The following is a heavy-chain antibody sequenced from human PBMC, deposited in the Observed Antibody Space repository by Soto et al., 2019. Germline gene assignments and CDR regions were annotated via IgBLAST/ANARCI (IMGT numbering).Heavy chain of an antibody. CDR2: IYHSGST. J-gene: IGHJ4*02. CDR1: GGSISSNNW. D-gene: IGHD1-26*01. Sequence: QVQLQESGPGLVKPSGTLSLTCAVSGGSISSNNWWHWVRQPPGKGLEWIGEIYHSGSTHYSPSLKSRVTMSVDQSKNQFSLSLSSVTAADTAVYYCARERGAGTYQGFDYWGQGTLVTVSS. V-gene: IGHV4-4*02. CDR3: ARERGAGTYQGFDY.